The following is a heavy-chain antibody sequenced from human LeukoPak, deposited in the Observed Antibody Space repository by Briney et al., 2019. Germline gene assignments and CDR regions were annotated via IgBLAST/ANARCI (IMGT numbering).Heavy chain of an antibody. D-gene: IGHD3-10*01. J-gene: IGHJ4*02. Sequence: GGSLRLSYAASGYTFPSYSLNWVRQSPGKGLEWISYVGTGGDDIYYADSVTGRLTISRDNAEKSVYLQMNSLRVEDTAVYYCVRGGRGRDDYFDYWGQGTQVTVSS. CDR1: GYTFPSYS. CDR3: VRGGRGRDDYFDY. CDR2: VGTGGDDI. V-gene: IGHV3-21*05.